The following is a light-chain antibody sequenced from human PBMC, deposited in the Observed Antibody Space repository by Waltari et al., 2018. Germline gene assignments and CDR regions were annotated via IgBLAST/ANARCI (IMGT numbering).Light chain of an antibody. CDR1: KNDIGYYNY. CDR2: DVS. J-gene: IGLJ2*01. CDR3: SSLTNISTVI. Sequence: QSALTQPASVSGSPGQSITISCTGTKNDIGYYNYVSWYQLRPGKAPKVMIFDVSERPPGVSHRLSGSKSGYTAYLTISGLQPEDEADYYCSSLTNISTVIFGGGTQLTVL. V-gene: IGLV2-14*01.